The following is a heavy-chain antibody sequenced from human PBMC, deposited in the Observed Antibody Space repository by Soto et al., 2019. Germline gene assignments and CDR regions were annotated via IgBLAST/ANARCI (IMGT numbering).Heavy chain of an antibody. V-gene: IGHV3-15*01. CDR1: GFTFSDAW. CDR3: TTDLWRIAVVVGSTGYFNP. Sequence: SLRLSCAASGFTFSDAWMSWVRQAPGKGLDWGGRIKSKSDGGTTEYAAPVRGRFTISRDDSKNTLYLQMNSLKTEDTAVYYCTTDLWRIAVVVGSTGYFNPWGQGTPVTSPQ. J-gene: IGHJ5*02. D-gene: IGHD2-15*01. CDR2: IKSKSDGGTT.